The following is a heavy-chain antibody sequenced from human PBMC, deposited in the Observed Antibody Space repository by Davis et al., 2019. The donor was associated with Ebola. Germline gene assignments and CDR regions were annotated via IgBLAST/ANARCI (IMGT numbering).Heavy chain of an antibody. CDR2: ISGSGGST. J-gene: IGHJ6*02. CDR1: GFTFSSYA. CDR3: AKDEAYGDYLYYYGMDV. Sequence: GESLKISCAASGFTFSSYAMSWVRQAPGKGLEWVSAISGSGGSTYYADSVKGRFTISRDNSKNTLYLQMNRLRAEDTAVYYCAKDEAYGDYLYYYGMDVWGQGTTVTVSS. V-gene: IGHV3-23*01. D-gene: IGHD4-17*01.